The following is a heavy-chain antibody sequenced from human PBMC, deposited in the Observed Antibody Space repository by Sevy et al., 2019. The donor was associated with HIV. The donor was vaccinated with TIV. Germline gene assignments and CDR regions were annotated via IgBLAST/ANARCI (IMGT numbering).Heavy chain of an antibody. Sequence: SETLSLTCTVSGGSISSYYWSWIRQPAGKGLEGIGRIYTSGSTNYNPSLKSRVTMSVDTSKNQFSLKLGSVTAADTAVYYCARGGYYDSSGYPFSNWFDPWGQGTLVTVSS. CDR3: ARGGYYDSSGYPFSNWFDP. CDR1: GGSISSYY. V-gene: IGHV4-4*07. J-gene: IGHJ5*02. CDR2: IYTSGST. D-gene: IGHD3-22*01.